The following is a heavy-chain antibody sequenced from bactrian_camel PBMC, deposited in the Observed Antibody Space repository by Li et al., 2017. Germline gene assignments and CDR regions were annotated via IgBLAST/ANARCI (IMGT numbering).Heavy chain of an antibody. CDR2: IDSDGST. CDR3: AAEPCVYCSGGDCYNGYNY. D-gene: IGHD2*01. V-gene: IGHV3S55*01. CDR1: GFESARYC. Sequence: QLVESGGGSVQAGGSLRLSCAASGFESARYCLAWFRQVPGRERDKVATIDSDGSTTYSDSVKGRFTISKSGRYLLYLQMNSLRPEDTAMYYCAAEPCVYCSGGDCYNGYNYWGRGTQVTVS. J-gene: IGHJ4*01.